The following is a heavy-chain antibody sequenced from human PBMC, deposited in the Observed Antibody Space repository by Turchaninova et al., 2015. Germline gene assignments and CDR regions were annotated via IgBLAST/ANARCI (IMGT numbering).Heavy chain of an antibody. V-gene: IGHV2-70*04. J-gene: IGHJ4*02. CDR3: ARMTMTGTGFDY. D-gene: IGHD3-10*01. Sequence: QVTLKESGPALVKPTQTLTLTCSFSGFSLSTNEMRVSWIRQPPGKALEWLARIDWDGDKYYRTSLGTRLTISKDTSKNQVVLTMTSVDPVDTATYYGARMTMTGTGFDYWGQGSLVTVSS. CDR1: GFSLSTNEMR. CDR2: IDWDGDK.